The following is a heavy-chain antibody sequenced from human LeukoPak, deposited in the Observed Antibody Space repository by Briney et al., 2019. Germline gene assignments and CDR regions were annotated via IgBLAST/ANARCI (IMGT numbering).Heavy chain of an antibody. V-gene: IGHV4-61*02. D-gene: IGHD6-6*01. CDR1: GGSISSGGYY. CDR3: ARDQPPSSSPYYYYYYMDV. CDR2: IYTGGST. J-gene: IGHJ6*03. Sequence: SETLSLTCTVSGGSISSGGYYWGWIRQPAGKGLEWIGRIYTGGSTNYNPSLKSRVTISVDTSKNQFSLKLSSVTAADTAVYYCARDQPPSSSPYYYYYYMDVWGKGTTVTVSS.